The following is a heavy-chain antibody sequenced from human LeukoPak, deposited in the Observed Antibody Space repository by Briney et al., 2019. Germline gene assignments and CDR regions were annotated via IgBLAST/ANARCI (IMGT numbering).Heavy chain of an antibody. CDR3: ARDIAGTPDY. D-gene: IGHD1-20*01. Sequence: VGSLRLSCAASGFTFSSYGMHWVRQAPGKGLEWVAVIWYDGSNKYYADPVKGRFTISRDNSKNTLYLQMNSLRAEDTAVYYCARDIAGTPDYWGQGTLGTVSS. J-gene: IGHJ4*02. V-gene: IGHV3-33*01. CDR2: IWYDGSNK. CDR1: GFTFSSYG.